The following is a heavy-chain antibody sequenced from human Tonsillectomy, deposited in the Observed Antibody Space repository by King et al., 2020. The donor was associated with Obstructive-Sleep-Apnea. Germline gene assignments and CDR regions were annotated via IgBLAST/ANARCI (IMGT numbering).Heavy chain of an antibody. CDR2: ISGSGGST. D-gene: IGHD6-19*01. J-gene: IGHJ4*02. Sequence: VQLVESGGGLVQPGGSLRLSCAASGFTFSSYAMSWVRQSPGKGLEWVSAISGSGGSTYYADSVKGRFTISRDTSKNTLYLQMNSLSAEDTAVYYCAKDRFGAVAGFDYWGQGTLVTVSS. CDR1: GFTFSSYA. CDR3: AKDRFGAVAGFDY. V-gene: IGHV3-23*04.